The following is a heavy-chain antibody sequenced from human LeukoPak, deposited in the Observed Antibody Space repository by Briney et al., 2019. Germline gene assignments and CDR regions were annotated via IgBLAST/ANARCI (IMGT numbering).Heavy chain of an antibody. J-gene: IGHJ6*03. CDR3: ATGRRTIVVVPAAMYYYYYMDV. CDR1: GGSISSSTYY. CDR2: IYYTGST. Sequence: SETLSLTCTVSGGSISSSTYYWGWIRQPPGKGLEWIGYIYYTGSTYCNPSLKSRVTISVNTSKNQFSLKLSSVTAADTAVYYCATGRRTIVVVPAAMYYYYYMDVWGKGTTVTISS. V-gene: IGHV4-39*07. D-gene: IGHD2-2*01.